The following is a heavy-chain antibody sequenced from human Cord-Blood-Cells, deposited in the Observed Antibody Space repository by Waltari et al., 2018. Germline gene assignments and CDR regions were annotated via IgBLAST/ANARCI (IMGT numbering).Heavy chain of an antibody. D-gene: IGHD2-2*01. Sequence: QVTLKESGPVLVKPTETLTLTCTVSGFSLSNARMGVSWIRQPPGKALELLAHIFSNDEKSYSTSLKSRLTISKDTSKSQVVLTMTNMDPVDTATYYCARIGCSSTSCYDYWGQGTLVTVSS. CDR1: GFSLSNARMG. CDR3: ARIGCSSTSCYDY. V-gene: IGHV2-26*01. CDR2: IFSNDEK. J-gene: IGHJ4*02.